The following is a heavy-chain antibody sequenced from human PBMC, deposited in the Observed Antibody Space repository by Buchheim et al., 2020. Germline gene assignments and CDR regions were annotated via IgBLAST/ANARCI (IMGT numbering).Heavy chain of an antibody. J-gene: IGHJ4*02. Sequence: QVQLVESGGGVVQPGRSLRLSCAASGFTFSSYGMHWVRQAPGKGLEWVAVIWYDGSNKYYADSVKGRFTISRDNSKTTLYLQMNSLRAEDTAVYYCAREPSIAARHFDYWGQGTL. D-gene: IGHD6-6*01. CDR3: AREPSIAARHFDY. V-gene: IGHV3-33*01. CDR2: IWYDGSNK. CDR1: GFTFSSYG.